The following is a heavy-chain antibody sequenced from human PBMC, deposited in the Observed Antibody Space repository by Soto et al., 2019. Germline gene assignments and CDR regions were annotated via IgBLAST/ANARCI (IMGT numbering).Heavy chain of an antibody. D-gene: IGHD4-17*01. V-gene: IGHV4-31*03. CDR3: ARDRGEAYYYYYGMDV. CDR2: IYYSGST. J-gene: IGHJ6*02. CDR1: GGSISSGGYY. Sequence: QVQLQESGPGLVKPSQTLSLTCTVSGGSISSGGYYWSWIRQHPGKGLEWIGYIYYSGSTYYNPSLKSRVTTSVDTSKNQFSLKLSSVTAADTAVYYCARDRGEAYYYYYGMDVWGQGTTVTVSS.